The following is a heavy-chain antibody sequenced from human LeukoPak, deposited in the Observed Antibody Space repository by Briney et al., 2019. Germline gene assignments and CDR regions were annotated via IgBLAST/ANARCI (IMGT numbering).Heavy chain of an antibody. CDR2: INHSGST. CDR3: ARHGAGGVVPAAPPLYYYYMDV. Sequence: GSLRLSCAASKFTFSNAWMSWVRQAPGKGLEWIGEINHSGSTNYNPSLKSRVTISVDTSKNQFSLKLSSVTAADTAVYYCARHGAGGVVPAAPPLYYYYMDVWGKGTTVTVSS. D-gene: IGHD2-2*01. CDR1: KFTFSNAW. J-gene: IGHJ6*03. V-gene: IGHV4-34*01.